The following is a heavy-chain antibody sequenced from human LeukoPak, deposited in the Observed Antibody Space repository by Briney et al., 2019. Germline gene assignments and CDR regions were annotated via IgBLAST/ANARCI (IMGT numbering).Heavy chain of an antibody. CDR3: ARGPRRGGYSYGLGSGRMDV. J-gene: IGHJ6*03. V-gene: IGHV4-34*01. Sequence: SETLSLTCAVYGGPFSGYYWSWILQPPGKGLEWIGEINHSGSTNYNPSLKSRVTISVDTSKNQFSLKLSSVTAADTAVYYCARGPRRGGYSYGLGSGRMDVWGRGTTVTVSS. CDR2: INHSGST. CDR1: GGPFSGYY. D-gene: IGHD5-18*01.